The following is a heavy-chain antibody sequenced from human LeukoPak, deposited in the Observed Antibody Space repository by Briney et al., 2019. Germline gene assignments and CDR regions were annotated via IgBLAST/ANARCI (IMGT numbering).Heavy chain of an antibody. J-gene: IGHJ5*02. CDR3: AKGPGYSSSWYPGNWFDP. D-gene: IGHD6-13*01. Sequence: GGSLRLSCAASGFTFDDYGMSWVRQAPGKGLEWVSGINWNGGSTGYADSVKGRFTISRDNAKNSLYLQMNSLRTEDTALYYCAKGPGYSSSWYPGNWFDPWGQGTLVTVSS. CDR2: INWNGGST. CDR1: GFTFDDYG. V-gene: IGHV3-20*04.